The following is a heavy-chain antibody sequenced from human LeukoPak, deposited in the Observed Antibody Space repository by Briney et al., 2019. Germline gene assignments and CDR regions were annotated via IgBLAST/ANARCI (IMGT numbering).Heavy chain of an antibody. J-gene: IGHJ3*02. CDR2: VNPNSGGT. CDR1: GYTFTGYY. V-gene: IGHV1-2*06. Sequence: ASVKVPCKASGYTFTGYYMHWVRQAPGQGLEWMGRVNPNSGGTNYAQKFQGRVTMTRDTSINTAYMELSSLRSGDTAVYYCAIIMLENAFDIWGQGTMVIVSS. D-gene: IGHD3-10*02. CDR3: AIIMLENAFDI.